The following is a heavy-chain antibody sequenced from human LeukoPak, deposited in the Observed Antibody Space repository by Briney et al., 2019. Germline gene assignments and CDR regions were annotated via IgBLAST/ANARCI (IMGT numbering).Heavy chain of an antibody. Sequence: ASVKVSCTASGYMFTNYAMHWVRQAPGQRLEWMGWINAGNGNTKYSQKFQGRVTITRDTSATTAYMELSSLRSEDTAVYYCARPTDYSGNDLDYWGQGTLVTVSS. CDR1: GYMFTNYA. CDR3: ARPTDYSGNDLDY. V-gene: IGHV1-3*01. J-gene: IGHJ4*02. CDR2: INAGNGNT. D-gene: IGHD5-12*01.